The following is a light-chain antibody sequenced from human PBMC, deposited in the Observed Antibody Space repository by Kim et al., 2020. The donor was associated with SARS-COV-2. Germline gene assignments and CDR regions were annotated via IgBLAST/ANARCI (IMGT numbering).Light chain of an antibody. CDR3: QQSYNTPIT. CDR2: AAS. J-gene: IGKJ4*01. V-gene: IGKV1-39*01. Sequence: AFVGDRGTITCSASQSIRSYLNWDQQKPGKVPMSLIYAASSLQSVVPSRISSSGSRTDFTLTISQLQPDDFATYFCQQSYNTPITFGRGTKVDIK. CDR1: QSIRSY.